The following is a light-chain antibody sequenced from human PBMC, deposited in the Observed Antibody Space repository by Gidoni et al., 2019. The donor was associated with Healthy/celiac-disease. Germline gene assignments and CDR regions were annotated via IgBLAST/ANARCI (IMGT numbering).Light chain of an antibody. V-gene: IGKV3-11*01. Sequence: EIVLTQSPATLSLSPGARATLSCRASQSVSSYLAWYQQKPGQAPRLLIYYASNRATGIPARFSGSGSGTDFTLTISSLEPEDFAVYYCQQRSNFITFGQGTRLEIK. CDR3: QQRSNFIT. J-gene: IGKJ5*01. CDR1: QSVSSY. CDR2: YAS.